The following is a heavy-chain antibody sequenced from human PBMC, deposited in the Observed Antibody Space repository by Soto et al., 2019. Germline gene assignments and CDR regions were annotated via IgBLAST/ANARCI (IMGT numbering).Heavy chain of an antibody. CDR2: IIPIFGTA. CDR1: GGTFSSYA. D-gene: IGHD3-3*01. CDR3: ARLMYYDFWSGYP. V-gene: IGHV1-69*13. Sequence: SVKVSCKASGGTFSSYAIGWVRQAPGQGLEWMGGIIPIFGTANYAQKFQGRVTITADESTSTAYMELSSLRSEDTAVYYCARLMYYDFWSGYPWGQGTLVTVSS. J-gene: IGHJ4*02.